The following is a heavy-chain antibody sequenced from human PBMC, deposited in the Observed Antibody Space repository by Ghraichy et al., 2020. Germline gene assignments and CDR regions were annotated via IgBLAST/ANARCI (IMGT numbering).Heavy chain of an antibody. CDR1: GFTFSTYS. CDR2: ISSSSSYM. CDR3: ARADYYGSGSYYNWFDP. J-gene: IGHJ5*02. D-gene: IGHD3-10*01. Sequence: GGSLRLSCAASGFTFSTYSMNWVRQAPGKGLEWVSFISSSSSYMYYADSVKGRFTISRDNANNSLYLQMSSLRAEDTAVYYCARADYYGSGSYYNWFDPWGQGTLVTVSS. V-gene: IGHV3-21*01.